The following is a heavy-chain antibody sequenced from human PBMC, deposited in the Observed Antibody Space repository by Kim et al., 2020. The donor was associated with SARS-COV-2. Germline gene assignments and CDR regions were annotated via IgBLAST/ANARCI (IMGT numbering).Heavy chain of an antibody. CDR3: TTDRELLY. Sequence: GGSLRLSCAASGFSFSSNYMTWVRQAPGKGLEWVSVLYSGGSTYYDASARDRLTISRDTSSNTLFLQINSLRAEDTPTYYCTTDRELLYCGQGTLVTVS. CDR2: LYSGGST. V-gene: IGHV3-53*01. J-gene: IGHJ4*02. CDR1: GFSFSSNY. D-gene: IGHD3-10*01.